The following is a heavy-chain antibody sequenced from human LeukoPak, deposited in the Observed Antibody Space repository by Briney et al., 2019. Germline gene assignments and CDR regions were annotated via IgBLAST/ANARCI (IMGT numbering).Heavy chain of an antibody. Sequence: GASVKVSCKASGGAFSSYAISWVRQAPGQGLEWMGGIIPIFGTANYAQKFQGRVTITTDESTSTAYMELSSLRSEDTAVYYCASPKVGLQYRHDAFDIWGQGTMVTVPS. D-gene: IGHD4-11*01. CDR1: GGAFSSYA. CDR2: IIPIFGTA. J-gene: IGHJ3*02. CDR3: ASPKVGLQYRHDAFDI. V-gene: IGHV1-69*05.